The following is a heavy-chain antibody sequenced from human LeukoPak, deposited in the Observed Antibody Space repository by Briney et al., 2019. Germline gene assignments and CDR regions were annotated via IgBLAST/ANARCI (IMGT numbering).Heavy chain of an antibody. D-gene: IGHD3-10*01. V-gene: IGHV3-30*04. CDR2: ISYDGSNK. CDR3: ARDGLRTMVRGVIPFDY. Sequence: GGSLRLSCAASGFTFSSYAMHWVRQAPGKGMEWVAVISYDGSNKYYADSVKGRFTISRDNSKNTLYLQMNSLRAEDTAVYYCARDGLRTMVRGVIPFDYWGQGTLVTVSS. CDR1: GFTFSSYA. J-gene: IGHJ4*02.